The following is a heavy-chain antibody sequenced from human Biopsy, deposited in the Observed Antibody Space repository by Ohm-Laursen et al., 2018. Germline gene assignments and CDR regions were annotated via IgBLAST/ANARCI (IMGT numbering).Heavy chain of an antibody. Sequence: SSVKVSCKASGGTFTNYAISWVRQAPGQGLEWMGRIIPILRTTAYAQTFLGRVTITADSPTSTVDMEPTSLTSDDTAVYFCAREAIGYQLPCDDWGQGTLVTVSS. D-gene: IGHD2-2*01. CDR3: AREAIGYQLPCDD. V-gene: IGHV1-69*11. CDR1: GGTFTNYA. CDR2: IIPILRTT. J-gene: IGHJ4*02.